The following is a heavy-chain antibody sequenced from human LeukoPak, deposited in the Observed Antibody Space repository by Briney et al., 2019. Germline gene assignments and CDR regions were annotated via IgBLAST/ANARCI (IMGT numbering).Heavy chain of an antibody. D-gene: IGHD6-6*01. CDR3: ARDRTGIAARYFDY. V-gene: IGHV3-21*01. CDR1: GFTFSSYS. CDR2: ISSSSSYI. J-gene: IGHJ4*02. Sequence: GGSLRLSCAASGFTFSSYSMNWVRQAPGKGLEWVSSISSSSSYIYYADSVKGRFPISRDNAKNSLYLQMNSLRAEDTAVYYCARDRTGIAARYFDYWGQGTLVTVSS.